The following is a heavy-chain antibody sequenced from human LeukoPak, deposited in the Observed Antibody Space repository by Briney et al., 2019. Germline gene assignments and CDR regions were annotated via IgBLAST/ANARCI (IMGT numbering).Heavy chain of an antibody. CDR2: IYHSGST. Sequence: SQTLSLTCAVSGGSISSGGYSWSWIRQPPGKGLEWIGYIYHSGSTYYNPSLKSRVTISVDRSKNQFSLKLNSVTAADMAVYYCARMRLADYVWGSYRSQSVHDFWGQGTLVTVSS. CDR3: ARMRLADYVWGSYRSQSVHDF. CDR1: GGSISSGGYS. D-gene: IGHD3-16*02. V-gene: IGHV4-30-2*01. J-gene: IGHJ4*02.